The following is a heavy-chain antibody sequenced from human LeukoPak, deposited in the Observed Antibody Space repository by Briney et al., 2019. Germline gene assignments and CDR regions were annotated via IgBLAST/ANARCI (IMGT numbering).Heavy chain of an antibody. J-gene: IGHJ6*03. Sequence: ASVKVSCKASGYTFTNYYMHWVRQAPGQGLEWMGWINPNSGGTNYAQKFQGRVTMTRDTSISTAYMELSRLRSDDTAVYYCARAQLLLPSYYYYYYMDVWGKGTTVTISS. CDR1: GYTFTNYY. V-gene: IGHV1-2*02. D-gene: IGHD2-15*01. CDR3: ARAQLLLPSYYYYYYMDV. CDR2: INPNSGGT.